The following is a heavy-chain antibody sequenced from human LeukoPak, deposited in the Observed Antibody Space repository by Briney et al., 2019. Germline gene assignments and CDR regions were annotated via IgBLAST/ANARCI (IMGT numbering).Heavy chain of an antibody. CDR2: IKQDGSEK. V-gene: IGHV3-7*01. Sequence: PGGSLRLSCAASGFTFSSYWMSWVRQAPGKGLEWVANIKQDGSEKYYVESVKGRFTISRDNAESSLYLQMNSLRAEDTAVYYCARDADSFDIWGQGTVVTVSS. CDR3: ARDADSFDI. CDR1: GFTFSSYW. J-gene: IGHJ3*02.